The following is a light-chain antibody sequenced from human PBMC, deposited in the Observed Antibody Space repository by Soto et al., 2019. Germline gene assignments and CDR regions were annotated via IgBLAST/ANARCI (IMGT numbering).Light chain of an antibody. CDR1: SSDVGGYNY. CDR3: TSYTSSSTEV. J-gene: IGLJ1*01. V-gene: IGLV2-14*01. CDR2: DVT. Sequence: QSVLTQPASVSRSPGQSITISCTGTSSDVGGYNYVSWYQQHPGKVPKLMIYDVTNRPSGVSNRFSGSKSGNTASLTISGLQAEDEADYYCTSYTSSSTEVFGTGTKLTVL.